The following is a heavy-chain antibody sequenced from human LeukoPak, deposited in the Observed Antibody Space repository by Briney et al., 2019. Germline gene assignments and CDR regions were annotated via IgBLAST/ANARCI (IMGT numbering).Heavy chain of an antibody. V-gene: IGHV3-23*01. CDR1: GFTFSNFA. CDR3: AKATLGSCSGVRCYPFDC. D-gene: IGHD2-15*01. Sequence: PGGSLRLSCAASGFTFSNFAMNWVRQAPGKELEWVSSITGSGSDTYYADSVKGRFTISRDNSKNTLYLQMKSLRGEDTAVYYCAKATLGSCSGVRCYPFDCWGQGTLVTVSS. CDR2: ITGSGSDT. J-gene: IGHJ4*02.